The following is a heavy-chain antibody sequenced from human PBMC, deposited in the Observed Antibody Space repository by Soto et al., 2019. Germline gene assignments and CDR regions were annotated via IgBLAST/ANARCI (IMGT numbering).Heavy chain of an antibody. D-gene: IGHD5-18*01. V-gene: IGHV5-51*01. CDR3: ARVDTAYGDYYYGMDV. Sequence: PGESLKISCKGSGYSFTSYWIGWVRQMPVKGLEWMGIIYPGDSDTIYSPSFQGQFTISADKSISTAYLQWSSLKASDTAMYYCARVDTAYGDYYYGMDVWGQGTTVTVSS. CDR1: GYSFTSYW. J-gene: IGHJ6*02. CDR2: IYPGDSDT.